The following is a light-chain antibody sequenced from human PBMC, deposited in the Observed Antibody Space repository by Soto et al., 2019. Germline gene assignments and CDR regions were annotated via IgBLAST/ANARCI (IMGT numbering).Light chain of an antibody. Sequence: EIVLTQSPGTLSLTAGERATLSCRASQSVSTSSLAWYQQKPGQAPRLLIYGASSRATGIPDRVSGSGSGADFTLSISRLEHEDFAMYYCQQYGSSPYTFGQGTKLAIK. V-gene: IGKV3-20*01. CDR1: QSVSTSS. J-gene: IGKJ2*01. CDR2: GAS. CDR3: QQYGSSPYT.